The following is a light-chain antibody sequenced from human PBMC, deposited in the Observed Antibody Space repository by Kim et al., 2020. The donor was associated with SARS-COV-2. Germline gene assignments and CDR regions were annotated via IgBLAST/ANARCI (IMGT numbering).Light chain of an antibody. CDR3: QQYNFSPWT. J-gene: IGKJ1*01. Sequence: SPGYSATLSCSASQIGGSTYLAWYQNKPGQAPRLLIHGASNRATGVPDRFSGSGSGTDFTLTVSRLEPEDFAVYYCQQYNFSPWTFGQGTKVDIK. CDR1: QIGGSTY. V-gene: IGKV3-20*01. CDR2: GAS.